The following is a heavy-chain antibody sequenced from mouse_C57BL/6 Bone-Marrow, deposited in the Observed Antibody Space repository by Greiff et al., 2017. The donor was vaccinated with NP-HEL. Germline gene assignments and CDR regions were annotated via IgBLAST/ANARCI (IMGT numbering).Heavy chain of an antibody. Sequence: QVQLQQSGPELARPWASVKISCQAFYTFSRRVHFAIRDTNYWMQWVKQRPGQGLEWIGAIYPGNGDTSYNQKFKGTATLTADKSSSTAYMQLSSLTAEDSAVYYCAQSLTGTSWFAYWGQGTLVTVAA. V-gene: IGHV1-87*01. J-gene: IGHJ3*01. CDR2: GQGLEWIG. D-gene: IGHD4-1*01. CDR1: YTFSRRVH. CDR3: AEDSAVYYCAQSLTGTSWFAY.